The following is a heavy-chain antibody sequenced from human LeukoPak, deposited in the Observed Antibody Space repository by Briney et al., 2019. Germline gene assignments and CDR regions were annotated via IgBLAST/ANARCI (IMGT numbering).Heavy chain of an antibody. D-gene: IGHD3-22*01. Sequence: SVKVSCKASGGTFSSYAIRWVRQAPGQGLEWMGRIIPILGIANYAQKFQGRVTITADKSTSTACMELSSLRSEDTAVYYCARDQSSMIADYWGQGTLVTVSS. CDR2: IIPILGIA. J-gene: IGHJ4*02. CDR3: ARDQSSMIADY. V-gene: IGHV1-69*04. CDR1: GGTFSSYA.